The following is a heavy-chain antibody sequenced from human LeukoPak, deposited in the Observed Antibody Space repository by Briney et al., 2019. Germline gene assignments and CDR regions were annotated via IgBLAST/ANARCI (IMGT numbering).Heavy chain of an antibody. CDR1: GFTFSSYA. J-gene: IGHJ4*02. Sequence: PGGSLRLSCAASGFTFSSYAMSWVRQAPGKGLEWVSAISGSGGSTYYADSVKGRFTISRDNSKNTLYPQMNSLRAEDTAVYYCARAITMIVVVTGFDYWGQGTLVTVSS. CDR3: ARAITMIVVVTGFDY. CDR2: ISGSGGST. V-gene: IGHV3-23*01. D-gene: IGHD3-22*01.